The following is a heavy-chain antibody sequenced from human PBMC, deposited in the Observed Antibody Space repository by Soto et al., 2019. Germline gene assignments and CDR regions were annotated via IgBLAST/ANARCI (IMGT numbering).Heavy chain of an antibody. CDR2: INDAGSA. CDR1: GGSFSGYS. J-gene: IGHJ4*02. V-gene: IGHV4-34*01. D-gene: IGHD5-12*01. CDR3: ARAYGGYADY. Sequence: PSETLSLTCAVYGGSFSGYSWTWIRQSPEKGLEWIGQINDAGSAIYTPSLRNRVAISVGTSNSEFFLDLSSITAADTAVYYCARAYGGYADYWGQGALVTVSS.